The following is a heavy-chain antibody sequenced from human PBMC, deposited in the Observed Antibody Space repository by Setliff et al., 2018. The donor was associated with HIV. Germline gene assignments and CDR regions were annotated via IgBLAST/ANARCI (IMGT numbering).Heavy chain of an antibody. V-gene: IGHV4-4*07. J-gene: IGHJ3*02. CDR1: GGSISNYY. D-gene: IGHD7-27*01. Sequence: SETLSLTCIVSGGSISNYYWGWIRQPAGKGLEWIGRIYTSGGTKYNPSLKSRVTMSIDTSKNQFSLKLSSLTAADTAVYYCARLWGSAQAFDIWGQGTMVTVSS. CDR3: ARLWGSAQAFDI. CDR2: IYTSGGT.